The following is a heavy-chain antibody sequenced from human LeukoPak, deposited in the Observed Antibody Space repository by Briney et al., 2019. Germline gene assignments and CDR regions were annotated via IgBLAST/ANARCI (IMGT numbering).Heavy chain of an antibody. J-gene: IGHJ4*02. V-gene: IGHV4-31*03. Sequence: SETLSLTCTVSGGSISSGGYYWSWIRLHPGKGLEWIGYIYYSGSTYYNPSLKSRVTISVDTSKNQFSLKLSSVTAADTVVYYCARDILGYCSSTSCYGGHFDYWGQGTLVIVSS. D-gene: IGHD2-2*01. CDR3: ARDILGYCSSTSCYGGHFDY. CDR2: IYYSGST. CDR1: GGSISSGGYY.